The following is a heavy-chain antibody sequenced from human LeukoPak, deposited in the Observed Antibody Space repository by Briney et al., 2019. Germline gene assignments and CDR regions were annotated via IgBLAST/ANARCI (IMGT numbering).Heavy chain of an antibody. J-gene: IGHJ4*02. Sequence: GGTLRLYCAASGFPFSSFDMSWVRQAPGKGLEWVSAIRGTGDSTYYADSVKGRFTISRDNSKNTLYLQVNSLRAEDTAVYYCARRRDSGSLQHFDYWGQGTLVTVSS. CDR3: ARRRDSGSLQHFDY. D-gene: IGHD1-26*01. CDR1: GFPFSSFD. CDR2: IRGTGDST. V-gene: IGHV3-23*01.